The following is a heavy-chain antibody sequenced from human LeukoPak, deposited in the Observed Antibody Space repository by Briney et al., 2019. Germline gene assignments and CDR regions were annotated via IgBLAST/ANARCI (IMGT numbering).Heavy chain of an antibody. CDR3: GRGWPGYTSPLDY. CDR2: ISQDGSEK. Sequence: GGSLRLSCAASGFTFSHHWMNWVRQAPGEGLKWVATISQDGSEKHYVDSVKGRFIISRDNAKNSLFLQMNSLRAEDTAVYYCGRGWPGYTSPLDYWGQGILVAVSS. D-gene: IGHD5-12*01. J-gene: IGHJ4*02. CDR1: GFTFSHHW. V-gene: IGHV3-7*01.